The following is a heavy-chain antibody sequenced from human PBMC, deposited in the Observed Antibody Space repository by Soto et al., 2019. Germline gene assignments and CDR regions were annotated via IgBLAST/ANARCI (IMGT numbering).Heavy chain of an antibody. D-gene: IGHD3-10*01. CDR1: GGTFSSYA. V-gene: IGHV1-69*13. Sequence: ASVKVSCKASGGTFSSYAISWVRQAPGQGLEWMGGIIPIFGTANYAQKFQGRVTITADESTSTAYMELSSLRSEDTAVYYCASRGGFFYYYGMDVWGQGTTVTVSS. CDR3: ASRGGFFYYYGMDV. J-gene: IGHJ6*02. CDR2: IIPIFGTA.